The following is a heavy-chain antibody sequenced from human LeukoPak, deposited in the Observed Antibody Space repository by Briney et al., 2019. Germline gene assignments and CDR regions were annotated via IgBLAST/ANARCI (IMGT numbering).Heavy chain of an antibody. CDR2: MNPNSGNT. CDR3: ARGRSCGGDCLFWNEILFRKRTPRRYYYYMDV. CDR1: GYTFTSYD. Sequence: ASVKVSCKASGYTFTSYDINWVRQATGQGLEWMGWMNPNSGNTGYAQKFQGRVTMTRNTSISTAYMELSSLRSEDTAVYYCARGRSCGGDCLFWNEILFRKRTPRRYYYYMDVWGKGTTVTVSS. V-gene: IGHV1-8*01. D-gene: IGHD2-21*02. J-gene: IGHJ6*03.